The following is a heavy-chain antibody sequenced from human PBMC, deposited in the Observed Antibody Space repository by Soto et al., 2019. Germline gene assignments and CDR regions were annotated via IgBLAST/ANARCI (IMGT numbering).Heavy chain of an antibody. CDR3: ARVPGSGLRRYYYYYMDV. V-gene: IGHV1-8*01. CDR1: AYSFTSYD. CDR2: MNPNSGNT. J-gene: IGHJ6*03. Sequence: SVKRSCKASAYSFTSYDINWVRRATGQGPEWMGWMNPNSGNTGYAQKFQGRVTMTRNTSISTAYMELSSLRSEDTAVYYCARVPGSGLRRYYYYYMDVWGKGTTVTVXS. D-gene: IGHD3-3*01.